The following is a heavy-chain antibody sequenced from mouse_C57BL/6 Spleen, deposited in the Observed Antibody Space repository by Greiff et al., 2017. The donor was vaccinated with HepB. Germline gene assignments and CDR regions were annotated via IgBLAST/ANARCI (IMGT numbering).Heavy chain of an antibody. CDR3: ARDYGSSDAWCAY. Sequence: EVKLVESGGGLVKPGGSLKLSCAASGFTFSSYAMSWVRQTPEKRLEWVATISDGGSYTYYQDNVKGRFTISRDNAKNNLYLQMIHLKSEDTAMYYCARDYGSSDAWCAYWGQGTLVTVSA. J-gene: IGHJ3*01. V-gene: IGHV5-4*01. CDR2: ISDGGSYT. CDR1: GFTFSSYA. D-gene: IGHD1-1*01.